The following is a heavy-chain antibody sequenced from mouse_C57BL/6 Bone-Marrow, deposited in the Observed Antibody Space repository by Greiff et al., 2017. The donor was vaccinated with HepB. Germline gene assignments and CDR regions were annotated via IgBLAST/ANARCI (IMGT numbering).Heavy chain of an antibody. V-gene: IGHV1-55*01. CDR2: IYPGSGST. J-gene: IGHJ4*01. D-gene: IGHD2-2*01. CDR3: ARYPYGYHGAMDY. Sequence: QVQLQQPGAELVKPGASVKMSCKASGYTFTSYWITWVKQRPGQGLEWIGDIYPGSGSTNYNEKFKSKATLTVDTSSSTAYMQLSSLKSEDSAVYYCARYPYGYHGAMDYWGQGTSVTVSS. CDR1: GYTFTSYW.